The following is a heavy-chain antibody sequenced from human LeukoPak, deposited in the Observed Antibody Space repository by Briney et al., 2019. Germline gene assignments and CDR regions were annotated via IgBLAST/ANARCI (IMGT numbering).Heavy chain of an antibody. Sequence: GRSLRLSCAASGFTVNTNYMSWVRQAPGKGLEWVSLIYTGGRTYYAASVKGRFTISRDNSKNTLYLQMNSLRDEDTAVYYCARDPHSGSPESHFDCWGQGTLVTVSS. D-gene: IGHD1-26*01. CDR3: ARDPHSGSPESHFDC. CDR2: IYTGGRT. V-gene: IGHV3-53*01. CDR1: GFTVNTNY. J-gene: IGHJ4*02.